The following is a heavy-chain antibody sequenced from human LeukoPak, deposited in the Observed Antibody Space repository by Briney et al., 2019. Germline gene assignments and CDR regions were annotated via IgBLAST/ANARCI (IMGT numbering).Heavy chain of an antibody. D-gene: IGHD5-18*01. CDR2: INYSGTI. Sequence: PSETLSLTCNVSGGSINSNNHYWGGIRQPPGKGLEWLGSINYSGTIFYSPSLNSRVTISVDTSGNQFSLKLTSATAADTTVYHCARHPGYSSGWWYFDFWGQGTLVTVSS. V-gene: IGHV4-39*01. CDR1: GGSINSNNHY. J-gene: IGHJ4*02. CDR3: ARHPGYSSGWWYFDF.